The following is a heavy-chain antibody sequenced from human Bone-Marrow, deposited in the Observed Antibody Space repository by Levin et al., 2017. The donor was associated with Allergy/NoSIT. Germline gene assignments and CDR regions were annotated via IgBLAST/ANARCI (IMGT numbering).Heavy chain of an antibody. CDR3: VHIIDRGLLVTWDYIDY. CDR1: GFSLSASGVA. J-gene: IGHJ4*02. CDR2: IYWNDNR. Sequence: ESGPTLVKPTQTLTLTCTFSGFSLSASGVAVGWIRQPPGKALEWLALIYWNDNRRYSPSLKSRLTITKDTSKNLVVLTMTNMDPVDTATYYCVHIIDRGLLVTWDYIDYWGQGTLVTVSS. V-gene: IGHV2-5*01. D-gene: IGHD2-15*01.